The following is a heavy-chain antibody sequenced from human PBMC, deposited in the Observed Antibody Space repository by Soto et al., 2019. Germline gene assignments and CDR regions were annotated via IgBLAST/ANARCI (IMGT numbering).Heavy chain of an antibody. Sequence: PGGSLRLSCAASGFTFSSYGMHWVRQAPGKGLEWVAVIWYDGSNKYYADSVKGRFTISRDNSKNTLYLQMNSLRAEDTAVYYCARDLRFMGYLDYWGQGTLVTVSS. J-gene: IGHJ4*02. CDR3: ARDLRFMGYLDY. V-gene: IGHV3-33*08. CDR1: GFTFSSYG. D-gene: IGHD3-3*01. CDR2: IWYDGSNK.